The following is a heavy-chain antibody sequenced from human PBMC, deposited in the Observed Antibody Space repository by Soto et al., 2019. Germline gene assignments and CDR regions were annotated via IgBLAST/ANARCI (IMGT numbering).Heavy chain of an antibody. D-gene: IGHD4-17*01. CDR1: GFTFSSYW. Sequence: GGSLRLSCAASGFTFSSYWMSWVRQAPGKGLEWVANIKQDGSEKYYVDSVKGRFTISRDNAKNSLYLQMNSLRAEDTAVYYCARGANGDYVTDLRYYFDYWGQGTLVTVSS. V-gene: IGHV3-7*01. J-gene: IGHJ4*02. CDR3: ARGANGDYVTDLRYYFDY. CDR2: IKQDGSEK.